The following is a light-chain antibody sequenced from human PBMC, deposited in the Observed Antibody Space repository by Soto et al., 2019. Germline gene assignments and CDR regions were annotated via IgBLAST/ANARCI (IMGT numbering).Light chain of an antibody. V-gene: IGLV1-40*01. Sequence: QSVLTQPPSVSGAAGQRVTISCTGSSSNIGAGYDVHWYQQLPGTAPQLLIYSNNNRPSGVPDRFSASKSGTSASLAITGLQAEDEADYYCQSYDSSLSGRYVFGTGTKVTVL. J-gene: IGLJ1*01. CDR1: SSNIGAGYD. CDR3: QSYDSSLSGRYV. CDR2: SNN.